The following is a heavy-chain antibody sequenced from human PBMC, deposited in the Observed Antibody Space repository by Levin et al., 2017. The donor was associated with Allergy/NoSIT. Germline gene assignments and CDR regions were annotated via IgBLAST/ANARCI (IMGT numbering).Heavy chain of an antibody. CDR2: IYYSGST. CDR3: ARARCNWNYPDAFDI. V-gene: IGHV4-31*03. D-gene: IGHD1-7*01. CDR1: GGSISSGGYY. J-gene: IGHJ3*02. Sequence: SETLSLTCTVSGGSISSGGYYWSWIRQHPGKGLEWIGYIYYSGSTYYNPSLKSRVTISVDTSKNQFSLKLISVTAADTAVYYCARARCNWNYPDAFDIWGQGTMVTVSS.